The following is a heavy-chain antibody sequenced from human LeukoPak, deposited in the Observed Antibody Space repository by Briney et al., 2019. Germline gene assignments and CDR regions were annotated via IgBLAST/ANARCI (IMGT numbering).Heavy chain of an antibody. CDR2: IYYSGST. J-gene: IGHJ5*02. Sequence: SETLSLTCTVSGGSISSYYWSWIRQPPGKGLEWIGYIYYSGSTNYNPSLKSRVTISVDTSKNQFSLKLSSVTAADTAVYYCARAGYYYDSSGYYQDCFDPWGQGTLVTVSS. CDR3: ARAGYYYDSSGYYQDCFDP. D-gene: IGHD3-22*01. V-gene: IGHV4-59*01. CDR1: GGSISSYY.